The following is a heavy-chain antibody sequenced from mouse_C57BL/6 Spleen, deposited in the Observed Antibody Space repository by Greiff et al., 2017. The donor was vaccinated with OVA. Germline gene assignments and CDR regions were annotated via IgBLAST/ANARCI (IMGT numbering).Heavy chain of an antibody. CDR3: TNHYYGSSLFAY. CDR2: IDPEDGDT. Sequence: DVKLQESGAELVRPGASVKLSCTASGFNIKDYYMHWVKQRPEQGLEWIGRIDPEDGDTEYAPKFQGKATMTADTSSNTAYLQLSSLTSEDTAVYYCTNHYYGSSLFAYWGQGTLVTVSA. J-gene: IGHJ3*01. V-gene: IGHV14-1*01. D-gene: IGHD1-1*01. CDR1: GFNIKDYY.